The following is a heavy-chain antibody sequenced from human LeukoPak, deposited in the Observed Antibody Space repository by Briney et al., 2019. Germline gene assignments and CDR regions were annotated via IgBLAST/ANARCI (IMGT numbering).Heavy chain of an antibody. V-gene: IGHV4-59*01. CDR1: GGSISSYY. CDR2: IYYSGST. Sequence: PSETLSLTCTVSGGSISSYYWNWIRQPPGKGLEGIGYIYYSGSTNYNPSLKSRVTTSVDTSTNHFSLKLSSVTAADTAVYYCARERLGYYDRSGLDYWGQGTLVTVSS. CDR3: ARERLGYYDRSGLDY. D-gene: IGHD3-22*01. J-gene: IGHJ4*02.